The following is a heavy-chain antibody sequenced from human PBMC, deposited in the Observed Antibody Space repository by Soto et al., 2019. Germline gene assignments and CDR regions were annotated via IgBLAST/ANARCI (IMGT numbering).Heavy chain of an antibody. CDR1: GFTFSSYA. D-gene: IGHD3-3*01. J-gene: IGHJ4*02. V-gene: IGHV3-23*01. Sequence: EVHLLESGGGLVLPGVSLRLSCAGSGFTFSSYAMSWVRQAPGKGLEWVSAISSVGGSTYYADSVKGRFIISRDNSGNTLYRQVNSLRAEDTAIYYCTKDREFTYYDLWSGYYAFDSWGQGTLVTVSS. CDR3: TKDREFTYYDLWSGYYAFDS. CDR2: ISSVGGST.